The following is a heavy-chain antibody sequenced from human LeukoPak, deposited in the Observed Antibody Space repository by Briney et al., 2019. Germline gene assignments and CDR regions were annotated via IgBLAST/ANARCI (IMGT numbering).Heavy chain of an antibody. CDR3: ARGGSSGWYGPYYYYGMDV. CDR2: INPNSGGT. V-gene: IGHV1-2*04. J-gene: IGHJ6*02. Sequence: GASVKVSCKASGYTFTGYYMHWVRQAPGQGLEWMGWINPNSGGTNYAQKFQGWVTMTWDTSISTAYMELSRLRSDDTAVYYCARGGSSGWYGPYYYYGMDVWGQGTTVTVSS. CDR1: GYTFTGYY. D-gene: IGHD6-19*01.